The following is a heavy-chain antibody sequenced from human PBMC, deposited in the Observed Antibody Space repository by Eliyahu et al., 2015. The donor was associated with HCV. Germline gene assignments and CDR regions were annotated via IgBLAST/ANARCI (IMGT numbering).Heavy chain of an antibody. Sequence: EVQLVESGGGLVKPGGSLRLSXAASGFTFSSXXMNXVRQAPGXGLEWVSSISSSSSYIYYADSVKGRFTISRDNAKNSLYLQMNSLRAEDTAVYYCARDPSSSSWSYYYYGMDVWGQGTTVTVSS. CDR3: ARDPSSSSWSYYYYGMDV. CDR1: GFTFSSXX. V-gene: IGHV3-21*01. J-gene: IGHJ6*02. CDR2: ISSSSSYI. D-gene: IGHD6-13*01.